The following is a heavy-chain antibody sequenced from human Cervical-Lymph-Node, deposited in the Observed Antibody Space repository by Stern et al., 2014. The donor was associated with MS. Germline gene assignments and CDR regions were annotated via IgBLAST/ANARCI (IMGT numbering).Heavy chain of an antibody. CDR1: GYTFTNFA. CDR3: ARDFVDTPMLIRSDYLDC. J-gene: IGHJ4*02. CDR2: INTDTGKS. V-gene: IGHV7-4-1*02. Sequence: QDQLVQSGSELKKPGASVKVSCKASGYTFTNFAINWVRQAPGQGLEWMGWINTDTGKSTYAQGFTGRFVFSLDTSVSTAYLQISSLKAEDTAVYYCARDFVDTPMLIRSDYLDCWGQGTLVTVSP. D-gene: IGHD3-16*01.